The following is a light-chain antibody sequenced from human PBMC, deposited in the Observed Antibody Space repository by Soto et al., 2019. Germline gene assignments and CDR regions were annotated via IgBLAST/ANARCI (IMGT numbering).Light chain of an antibody. V-gene: IGKV1-5*01. J-gene: IGKJ4*01. CDR1: QSLSSW. CDR3: QQYNSSALT. Sequence: DIQMTQSPSTLSASVGDRVTITCRASQSLSSWLAWYQQKPGKAPKLLIYDASSLESGVPSRFSGSGSGTEFTLTISSLQPDDFATYYCQQYNSSALTFGGGTKVEIK. CDR2: DAS.